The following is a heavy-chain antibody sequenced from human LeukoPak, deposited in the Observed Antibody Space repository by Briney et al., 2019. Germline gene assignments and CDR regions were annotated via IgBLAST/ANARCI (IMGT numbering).Heavy chain of an antibody. J-gene: IGHJ4*02. Sequence: GGSLRLSCAASGFTFSSYAMSWVRQAPGKGLEWVSAISGSGGSTYYADSVKGRFTISRDNSKNTLYLQMNSLRAEDTAVYYCAKSREWLVLGSIDYWGQGTLVTVSS. D-gene: IGHD6-19*01. V-gene: IGHV3-23*01. CDR3: AKSREWLVLGSIDY. CDR1: GFTFSSYA. CDR2: ISGSGGST.